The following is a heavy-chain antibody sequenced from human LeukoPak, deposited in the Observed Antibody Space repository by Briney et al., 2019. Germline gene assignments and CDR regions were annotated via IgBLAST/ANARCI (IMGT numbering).Heavy chain of an antibody. CDR1: GFSFTNYW. CDR3: AGHSFDTVDAFDV. J-gene: IGHJ3*01. D-gene: IGHD2-2*02. CDR2: IYPGDSDT. Sequence: GESLKISCKASGFSFTNYWIGWVRQMPGKGLEWVGIIYPGDSDTRYSPSFQGQVTISADKSSCTAYLQWRSLKASDTAMYYCAGHSFDTVDAFDVWGQGTIVIVSA. V-gene: IGHV5-51*01.